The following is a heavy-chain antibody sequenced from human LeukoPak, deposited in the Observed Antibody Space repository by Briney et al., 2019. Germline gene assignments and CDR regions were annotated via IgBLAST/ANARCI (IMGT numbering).Heavy chain of an antibody. J-gene: IGHJ4*02. CDR1: GFNFSDYY. CDR2: ISETSSST. CDR3: ARQKRTFDY. V-gene: IGHV3-11*01. Sequence: GGSLRLSCAASGFNFSDYYMTWIRQAPGKGLEWLSYISETSSSTYYTASVRGQFTISRDNAKNSLYLQMNSLRAEDTAVYYCARQKRTFDYWGRGTLVTVSS.